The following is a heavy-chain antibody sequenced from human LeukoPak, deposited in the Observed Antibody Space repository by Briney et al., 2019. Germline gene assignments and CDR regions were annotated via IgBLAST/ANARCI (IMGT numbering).Heavy chain of an antibody. J-gene: IGHJ4*02. D-gene: IGHD6-19*01. CDR2: IYYSGST. CDR1: GGSISSYY. CDR3: ARGRSSGWFVY. V-gene: IGHV4-59*01. Sequence: SETLSLTCTVSGGSISSYYWSWIRQPPGKGLEWIGYIYYSGSTNYNPSPKSRVTISVDTSKNQSSLKLSSVTAADTAVYYCARGRSSGWFVYWGQGTLVTVSS.